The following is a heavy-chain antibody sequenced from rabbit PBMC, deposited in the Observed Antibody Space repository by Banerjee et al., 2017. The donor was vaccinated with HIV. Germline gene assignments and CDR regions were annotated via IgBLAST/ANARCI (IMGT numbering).Heavy chain of an antibody. CDR3: ERDYAGSSYYSLVDL. CDR1: GIDFSTYG. CDR2: TSTTDGST. Sequence: QEQLVESGGGLVTLGVSLKLSCKASGIDFSTYGITWVRQAPGKGLEWIGCTSTTDGSTYYATWAKGRFTISKTSSTTVTLQMTSLTAADTATYFCERDYAGSSYYSLVDLWGQGTLVTVS. J-gene: IGHJ6*01. V-gene: IGHV1S45*01. D-gene: IGHD8-1*01.